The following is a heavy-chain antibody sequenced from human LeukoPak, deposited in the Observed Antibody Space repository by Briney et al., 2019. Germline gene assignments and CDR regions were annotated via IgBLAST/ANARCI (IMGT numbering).Heavy chain of an antibody. J-gene: IGHJ4*02. D-gene: IGHD3-16*01. CDR2: LSGSGGST. CDR1: GFTFSSRS. Sequence: GGSLRLSCAASGFTFSSRSMNWVRQAPGKGLGWVSSLSGSGGSTYYADSVKGRFTISRDNSKNTLFLHMNSLRAEDTAVYYCAKALGGYDFDYWGQGTLVTVSS. CDR3: AKALGGYDFDY. V-gene: IGHV3-23*01.